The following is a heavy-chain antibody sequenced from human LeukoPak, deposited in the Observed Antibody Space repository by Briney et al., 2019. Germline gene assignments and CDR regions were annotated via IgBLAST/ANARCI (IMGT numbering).Heavy chain of an antibody. Sequence: GGSLRLSCAASGSTFSSYEMNWVRQAPGKGLEWVSYISSSGCTIYYADSVKGRFTISRDNAKNSLYLQMNSLRAEDTAVYYCAELGITMIGGVWGKGTTVTISS. CDR3: AELGITMIGGV. CDR2: ISSSGCTI. D-gene: IGHD3-10*02. V-gene: IGHV3-48*03. J-gene: IGHJ6*04. CDR1: GSTFSSYE.